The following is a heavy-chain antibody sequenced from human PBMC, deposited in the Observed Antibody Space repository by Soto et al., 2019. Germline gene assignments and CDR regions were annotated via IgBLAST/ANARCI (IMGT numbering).Heavy chain of an antibody. V-gene: IGHV3-30-3*01. CDR3: ARAAIHDFWSGYYTDWFDP. D-gene: IGHD3-3*01. Sequence: QVQLVESGGGVAQPGRSLRLSCAASGFTFSSYAMHWVRQAPGKGLEWVAVISYDGSNKYYADSVKGRFTISRDNSKNTLYLQMNSLRAEDTAVYYCARAAIHDFWSGYYTDWFDPWGQGTLVTVSS. J-gene: IGHJ5*02. CDR1: GFTFSSYA. CDR2: ISYDGSNK.